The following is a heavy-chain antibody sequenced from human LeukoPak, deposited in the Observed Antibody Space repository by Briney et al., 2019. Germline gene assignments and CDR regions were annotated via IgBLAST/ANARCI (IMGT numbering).Heavy chain of an antibody. D-gene: IGHD6-6*01. CDR1: GGTFSSYA. V-gene: IGHV1-69*04. J-gene: IGHJ4*02. Sequence: VASVKVSCKASGGTFSSYAISWVRQAPGQGLEWMGRIIPILGIANYAQKFQGRVTITADKSTSTAYMELSSLRSEDTAVYYCGRVGSSSGQVDYWGQGTLVTVSS. CDR2: IIPILGIA. CDR3: GRVGSSSGQVDY.